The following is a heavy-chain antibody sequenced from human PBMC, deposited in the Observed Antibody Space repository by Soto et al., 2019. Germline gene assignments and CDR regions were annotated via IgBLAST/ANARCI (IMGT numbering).Heavy chain of an antibody. Sequence: GGSLRLSCAASGFTFSSYAMHWVRQAPGKGLEWVAVISYDGSNKYYADSVKGRFTISRDNSKNTLYLQMNSLRAEDTAVYYCASSTLKYSSSPISYYFDYWGQGTLVTVSS. V-gene: IGHV3-30-3*01. CDR2: ISYDGSNK. J-gene: IGHJ4*02. CDR3: ASSTLKYSSSPISYYFDY. D-gene: IGHD6-6*01. CDR1: GFTFSSYA.